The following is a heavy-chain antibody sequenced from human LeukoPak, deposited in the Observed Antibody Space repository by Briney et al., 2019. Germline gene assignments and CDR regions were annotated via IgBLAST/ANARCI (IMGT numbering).Heavy chain of an antibody. V-gene: IGHV3-7*04. CDR1: GFNFSDSR. CDR2: INRDGTEK. J-gene: IGHJ4*02. Sequence: GGSLRLSCATSGFNFSDSRMTWVRQGPGKGLQWVANINRDGTEKDFLDSIEGRFTISRDNRKKSLYLQMNSLRPQDTAVYFCVRGDWYFESWGQGTLVTVSS. D-gene: IGHD2-21*01. CDR3: VRGDWYFES.